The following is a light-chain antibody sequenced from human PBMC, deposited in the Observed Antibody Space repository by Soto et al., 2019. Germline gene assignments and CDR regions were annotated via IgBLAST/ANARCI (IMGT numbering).Light chain of an antibody. CDR1: XXIXXF. CDR3: QQSQSFPLT. Sequence: DIQXTXXXXSXSAXXGXXXTXTCXAXXXIXXFLNWYQQKPGKAPKLLINAASSLQNGVPSRFSGSGSGTDFTLTINNLQAEDFATYYCQQSQSFPLTCGGGTKVEIK. CDR2: AAS. V-gene: IGKV1-39*01. J-gene: IGKJ4*01.